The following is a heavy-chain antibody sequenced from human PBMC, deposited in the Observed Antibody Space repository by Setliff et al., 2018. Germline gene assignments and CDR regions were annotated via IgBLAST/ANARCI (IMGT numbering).Heavy chain of an antibody. J-gene: IGHJ4*02. CDR1: GASINNHF. V-gene: IGHV4-59*11. CDR3: ARDNTIVGATDY. Sequence: SETLSLTCTVSGASINNHFWSWIRQPPGKGLEWIGYLSHSGSSNYNPSLKGRVTISADTSTNHFSLKLTSVTAADTAVYYCARDNTIVGATDYWGQGALVTVSS. CDR2: LSHSGSS. D-gene: IGHD1-26*01.